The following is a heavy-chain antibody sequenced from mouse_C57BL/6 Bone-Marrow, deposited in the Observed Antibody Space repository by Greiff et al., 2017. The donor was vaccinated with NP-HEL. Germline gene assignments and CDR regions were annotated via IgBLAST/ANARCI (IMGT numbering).Heavy chain of an antibody. CDR3: ARAYYSNYVFAY. D-gene: IGHD2-5*01. V-gene: IGHV5-4*03. CDR2: ISDGGSYT. CDR1: GFTFSSYA. J-gene: IGHJ3*01. Sequence: EVKLVESGGGLVKPGGSLKLSCAASGFTFSSYAMSWVRQTPEKRLEWVATISDGGSYTYYPDNVKGRFTISRDNAKNNLYLQRSHLKSEDTAMYYCARAYYSNYVFAYWGQGTLVTVSA.